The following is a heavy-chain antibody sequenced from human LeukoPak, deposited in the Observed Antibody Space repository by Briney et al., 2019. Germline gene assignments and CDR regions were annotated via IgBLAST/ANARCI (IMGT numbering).Heavy chain of an antibody. D-gene: IGHD6-19*01. CDR3: ARVYSSGSDY. Sequence: SETLSLTCTVSGGSISSYYWSWIRQPPGKGLEWIEYIYYSGSTNYNPSLKSRVTISVDTSKNQFSLKLSSVTAADTAVYYCARVYSSGSDYWGQGTLVTVSS. V-gene: IGHV4-59*01. CDR1: GGSISSYY. J-gene: IGHJ4*02. CDR2: IYYSGST.